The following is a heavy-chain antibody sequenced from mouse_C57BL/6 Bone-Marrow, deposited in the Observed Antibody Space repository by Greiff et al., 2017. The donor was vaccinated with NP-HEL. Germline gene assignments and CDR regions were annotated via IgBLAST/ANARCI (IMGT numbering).Heavy chain of an antibody. V-gene: IGHV3-6*01. CDR1: GYSITSGYY. CDR3: AREKGYYYGSIWYFDV. D-gene: IGHD1-1*01. CDR2: ISYDGSN. Sequence: EVQVVESGPGLVKPSQSLSLTCSVTGYSITSGYYWNWIRQFPGNKLEWMGYISYDGSNNYNPSLKNRISITRDTSKNQFFLKLNSVTTEDTATYYCAREKGYYYGSIWYFDVWGTGTTVTVSS. J-gene: IGHJ1*03.